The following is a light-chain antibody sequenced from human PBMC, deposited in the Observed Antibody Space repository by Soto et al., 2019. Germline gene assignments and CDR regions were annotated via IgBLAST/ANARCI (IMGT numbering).Light chain of an antibody. Sequence: DIQMTQSPSSLSASVGDRVTITCRASQDISNYLNWYQQRPGKAPKLLIYDASNLERGVPSRFSGTRSGTHFTFAITILQPEDVATYYCQPSDSLPITFGQGTRLEI. CDR2: DAS. V-gene: IGKV1-33*01. J-gene: IGKJ5*01. CDR3: QPSDSLPIT. CDR1: QDISNY.